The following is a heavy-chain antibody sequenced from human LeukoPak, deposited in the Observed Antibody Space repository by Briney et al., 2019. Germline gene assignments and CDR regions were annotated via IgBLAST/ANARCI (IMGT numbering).Heavy chain of an antibody. V-gene: IGHV3-9*01. CDR2: ISWNSGSI. CDR3: ARDRGLYSSGWVFDY. D-gene: IGHD6-19*01. J-gene: IGHJ4*02. CDR1: GFTFDDYA. Sequence: PGRSLRLSCATSGFTFDDYAMHWVRQAPGKGLEWVSGISWNSGSIGYADSVKGRFTISRDNSKNTLYLQMNSLRAEDTAVYYCARDRGLYSSGWVFDYWGQGTLVTVSS.